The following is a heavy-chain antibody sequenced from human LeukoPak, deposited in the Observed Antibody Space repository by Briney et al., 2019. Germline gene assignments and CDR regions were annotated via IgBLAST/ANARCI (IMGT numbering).Heavy chain of an antibody. D-gene: IGHD2-15*01. V-gene: IGHV1-2*02. Sequence: GASVKVSCKASGYTFTGYYMHWVRQAPGQGLEWMGWINPNSGGTNYAQKFQGRVTMTRDTSISTAYMELSRLRSDDTAVYYCARDVGVVVVVAATRGFDYWGQGTPVTVSS. CDR1: GYTFTGYY. CDR2: INPNSGGT. CDR3: ARDVGVVVVVAATRGFDY. J-gene: IGHJ4*02.